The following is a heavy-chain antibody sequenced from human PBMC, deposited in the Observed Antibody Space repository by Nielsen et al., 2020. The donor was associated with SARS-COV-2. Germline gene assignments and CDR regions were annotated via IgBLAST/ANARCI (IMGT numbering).Heavy chain of an antibody. V-gene: IGHV3-23*01. J-gene: IGHJ4*02. Sequence: GESLKISCAASGFTFSSYAMTWVRQAPGKGLEWVSTIGGSGGDTFYADSVKGRFTISRDNSKSTLYLQLNSLRAEDTAVYYCTKWDTALTYWGQGTLVTVSP. CDR1: GFTFSSYA. CDR3: TKWDTALTY. D-gene: IGHD5-18*01. CDR2: IGGSGGDT.